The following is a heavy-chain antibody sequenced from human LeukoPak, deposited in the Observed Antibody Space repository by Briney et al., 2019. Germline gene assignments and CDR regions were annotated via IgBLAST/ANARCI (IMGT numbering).Heavy chain of an antibody. CDR3: ARTINSYGFPFDY. D-gene: IGHD5-18*01. CDR2: IYYSGST. CDR1: GGSISSGGYY. Sequence: SETLSLTCTVSGGSISSGGYYWSWIRQHPGKGLEWIGYIYYSGSTYYNPSLKSRVTISVDTSKNQFSLKLSSVTAADTAVYYCARTINSYGFPFDYWGQGTLVTVSS. V-gene: IGHV4-31*03. J-gene: IGHJ4*02.